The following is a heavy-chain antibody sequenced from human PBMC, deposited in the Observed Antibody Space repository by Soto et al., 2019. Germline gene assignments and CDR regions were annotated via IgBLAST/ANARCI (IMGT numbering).Heavy chain of an antibody. Sequence: ASVKVSCKASGGTFSSYAISWVRQAPGQGLEWMGGIIPIFGTANYAQKFQGRVTITADESTSTAYMELSSLRSEDTAVYYCATTPATGIAVAEVDYWGQGTLVTVSS. V-gene: IGHV1-69*13. D-gene: IGHD6-19*01. CDR2: IIPIFGTA. CDR3: ATTPATGIAVAEVDY. CDR1: GGTFSSYA. J-gene: IGHJ4*02.